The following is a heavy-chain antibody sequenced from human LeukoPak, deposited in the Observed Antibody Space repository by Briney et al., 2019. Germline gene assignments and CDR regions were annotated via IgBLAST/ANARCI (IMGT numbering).Heavy chain of an antibody. J-gene: IGHJ4*02. Sequence: DPSETLSLTCTVSGGSISSSSYYWGWIRQPSGKGLEWIGSIYYSGSTYYNPSLKSRVTISVDTSKNQFSLKLSSVTAADTAVYYCASSLGAVADEYYFDYWGQGTLVTVSS. CDR2: IYYSGST. D-gene: IGHD6-19*01. CDR1: GGSISSSSYY. CDR3: ASSLGAVADEYYFDY. V-gene: IGHV4-39*07.